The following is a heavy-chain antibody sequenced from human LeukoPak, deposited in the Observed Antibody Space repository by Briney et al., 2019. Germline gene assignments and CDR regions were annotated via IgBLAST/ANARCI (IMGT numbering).Heavy chain of an antibody. CDR2: IIPILGIA. CDR3: ARDGWYQLLPSANHGPRDYYYGMDV. Sequence: GASVKVSCKASGGTFSSYAISWVRQAPGQGLEWMGRIIPILGIANYAQKFQGRVTITADKSTSTAYMELSSLRSEDTAVYYCARDGWYQLLPSANHGPRDYYYGMDVWGQGTTVTVSS. CDR1: GGTFSSYA. V-gene: IGHV1-69*04. D-gene: IGHD2-2*01. J-gene: IGHJ6*02.